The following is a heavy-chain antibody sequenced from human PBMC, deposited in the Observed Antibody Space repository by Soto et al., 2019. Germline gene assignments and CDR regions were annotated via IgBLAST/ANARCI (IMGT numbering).Heavy chain of an antibody. CDR1: GYTFTGYY. J-gene: IGHJ4*02. CDR3: ATDSSGIAAANDY. D-gene: IGHD6-13*01. V-gene: IGHV1-24*01. Sequence: ASVKVSCKASGYTFTGYYMHWVRQAPGQGLEWMGGFDPEDGETNYAQKFQGRVTMTEDTSTDTAYMELSSLRSEDTAVYYCATDSSGIAAANDYWGQGTLVTVSS. CDR2: FDPEDGET.